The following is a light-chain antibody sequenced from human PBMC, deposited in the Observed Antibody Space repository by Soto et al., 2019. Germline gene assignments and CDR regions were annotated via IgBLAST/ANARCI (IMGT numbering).Light chain of an antibody. Sequence: EIVLTQSPGTLSLFPGERATLSCRASQSLTTRYLAWYQQKPGQAPRLLIYGASSRATGIPDRFSGSCSGTYFTLTISRLDPEVFVFYSCQQYGCSPTFGQGTRLEIK. CDR2: GAS. J-gene: IGKJ5*01. V-gene: IGKV3-20*01. CDR3: QQYGCSPT. CDR1: QSLTTRY.